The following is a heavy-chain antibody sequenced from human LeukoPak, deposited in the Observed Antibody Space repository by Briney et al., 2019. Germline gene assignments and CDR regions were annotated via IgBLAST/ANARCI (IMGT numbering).Heavy chain of an antibody. V-gene: IGHV3-23*01. CDR3: AKGFSSTTPRGYFDY. CDR2: ISGSGGST. D-gene: IGHD2-2*01. CDR1: GFTFSSYA. J-gene: IGHJ4*02. Sequence: GGSLRLSCAAYGFTFSSYAMSWVRQAPGKGLEWVSAISGSGGSTYYADSVKGRFTISRDNSKNTLYLQMNSLRAEDTAVYYCAKGFSSTTPRGYFDYWGQGTLVTVSS.